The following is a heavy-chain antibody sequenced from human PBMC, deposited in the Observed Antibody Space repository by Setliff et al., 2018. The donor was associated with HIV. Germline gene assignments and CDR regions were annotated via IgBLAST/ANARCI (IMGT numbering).Heavy chain of an antibody. CDR1: GFTFSNAW. CDR2: IKSKTDGGTR. D-gene: IGHD4-17*01. CDR3: ARGQGNYGDYVRYYYYYMDV. J-gene: IGHJ6*03. Sequence: PGGSLRLSCAASGFTFSNAWMSWVRQAPGKGLEWVGRIKSKTDGGTRDYAAPVKGRLTISRDDSKNTLYLELSSLRSEDTAVYYCARGQGNYGDYVRYYYYYMDVWGKGTTVTVSS. V-gene: IGHV3-15*01.